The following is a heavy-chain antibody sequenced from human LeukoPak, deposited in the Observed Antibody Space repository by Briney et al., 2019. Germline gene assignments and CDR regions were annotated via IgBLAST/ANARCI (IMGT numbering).Heavy chain of an antibody. V-gene: IGHV3-7*01. D-gene: IGHD3-22*01. CDR1: EFTFGSYW. CDR3: ARIYYDTSGDD. CDR2: IKQDGSEK. Sequence: PGGSLRLSCAASEFTFGSYWMSWVRQAPGKGLEWVANIKQDGSEKYYVDSVKGRFTVSRDNAKKSLYLQMNSLRVKDTAVHYCARIYYDTSGDDWGQGTLVTVSS. J-gene: IGHJ4*02.